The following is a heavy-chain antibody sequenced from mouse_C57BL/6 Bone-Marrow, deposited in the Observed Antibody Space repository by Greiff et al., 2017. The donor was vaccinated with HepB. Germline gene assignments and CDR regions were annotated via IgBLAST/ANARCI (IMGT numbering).Heavy chain of an antibody. CDR3: AREKYYGSSLYYFDY. D-gene: IGHD1-1*01. Sequence: QVHVKQSGAELARPGASVKLSCKASGYTFTSYGISWVKQRTGQGLEWIGEIYPRSGNTYYNEKFKGKATLTADKSSSTAYMELRSLTSEDSAVYFCAREKYYGSSLYYFDYWGQGTTLTVSS. CDR1: GYTFTSYG. V-gene: IGHV1-81*01. J-gene: IGHJ2*01. CDR2: IYPRSGNT.